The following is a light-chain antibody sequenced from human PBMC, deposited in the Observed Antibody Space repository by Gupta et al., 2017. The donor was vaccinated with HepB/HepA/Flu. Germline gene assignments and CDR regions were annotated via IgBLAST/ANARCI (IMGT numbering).Light chain of an antibody. CDR1: SSDVGSYNL. J-gene: IGLJ2*01. V-gene: IGLV2-23*02. CDR2: EVS. Sequence: SALTQPASASGSPGPSITISCTGTSSDVGSYNLVSWYQQHPGKAPKLMIYEVSKRPSGVSNRFSGSKSGNTASLTISGLQAEDEADYYCCSYAGSRDVVFGGGTKLTVL. CDR3: CSYAGSRDVV.